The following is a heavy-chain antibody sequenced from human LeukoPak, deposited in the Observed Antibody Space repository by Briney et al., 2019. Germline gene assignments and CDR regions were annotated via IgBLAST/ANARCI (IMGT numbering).Heavy chain of an antibody. D-gene: IGHD3-10*01. CDR1: GFTFSDFY. Sequence: PGGSLRLSCEASGFTFSDFYMSWIRQAPGQGLEWLSYISTTGYTIYYADSVKGRFTISRDNAKNSLYLQMNSLRAEDTAVYYCARVADGSGSYQYYYYYYMDVWGKGTTVTVSS. J-gene: IGHJ6*03. CDR3: ARVADGSGSYQYYYYYYMDV. V-gene: IGHV3-11*04. CDR2: ISTTGYTI.